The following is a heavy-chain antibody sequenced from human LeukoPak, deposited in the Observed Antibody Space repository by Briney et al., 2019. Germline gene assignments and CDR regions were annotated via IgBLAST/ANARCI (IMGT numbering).Heavy chain of an antibody. V-gene: IGHV4-34*01. CDR3: ARGDYGARNWFDP. Sequence: SETLSLTCAVYGGSFSGYYWSWIRQPPGKGLEWIGEINHSGSTNYNPSLKSRVTISVDTSKDQFSLKLSSVTAADTAVYYCARGDYGARNWFDPWGQGTLVTVSS. CDR1: GGSFSGYY. CDR2: INHSGST. J-gene: IGHJ5*02. D-gene: IGHD4-17*01.